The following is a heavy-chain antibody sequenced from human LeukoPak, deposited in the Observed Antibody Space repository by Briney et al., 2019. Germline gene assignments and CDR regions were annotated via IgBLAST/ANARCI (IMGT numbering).Heavy chain of an antibody. CDR1: GDSISRSRHF. D-gene: IGHD3-10*01. CDR3: ARGPSGSGISNWFDP. J-gene: IGHJ5*02. Sequence: SETLSLTCNVSGDSISRSRHFWAWIRQSPGRGLEWIGYIYNSGSTYYNPSLKSRVTISVDTSKNQLSLKLSSVTTADTAVYYCARGPSGSGISNWFDPWGQGTLVIVSS. CDR2: IYNSGST. V-gene: IGHV4-39*07.